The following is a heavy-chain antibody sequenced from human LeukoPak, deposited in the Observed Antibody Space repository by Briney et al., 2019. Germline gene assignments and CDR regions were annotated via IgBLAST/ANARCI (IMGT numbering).Heavy chain of an antibody. J-gene: IGHJ4*02. Sequence: GGSLRLSCAASGFTFSSNGMHWVRQAPGKGLEWVAFIRDDGKIKFYADSVKDRFTISRDNSKNTVYLLMNSLRAEDTAVFYCVKDTPLGGWGQGTLVTVSS. V-gene: IGHV3-30*02. CDR3: VKDTPLGG. D-gene: IGHD2-15*01. CDR2: IRDDGKIK. CDR1: GFTFSSNG.